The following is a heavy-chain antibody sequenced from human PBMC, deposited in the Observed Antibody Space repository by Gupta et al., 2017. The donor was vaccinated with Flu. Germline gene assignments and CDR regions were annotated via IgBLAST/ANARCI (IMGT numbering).Heavy chain of an antibody. CDR3: AKDLPGYCSSTSCFYYYYMDV. V-gene: IGHV3-23*01. CDR2: ISVSGGST. J-gene: IGHJ6*03. Sequence: EWVSAISVSGGSTYYAYSVKGRFTISRDNSKNTLYLQMNSLRADDTAVYYCAKDLPGYCSSTSCFYYYYMDVWGKGTTVTVSS. D-gene: IGHD2-2*01.